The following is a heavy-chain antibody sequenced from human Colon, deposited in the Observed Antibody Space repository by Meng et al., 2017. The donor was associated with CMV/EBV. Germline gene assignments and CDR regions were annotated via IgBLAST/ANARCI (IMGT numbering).Heavy chain of an antibody. CDR1: GFSLTTIKVS. J-gene: IGHJ4*02. V-gene: IGHV2-5*02. CDR3: VQRHSSSTGEVH. D-gene: IGHD6-6*01. CDR2: IHGDDTN. Sequence: QVTLKESVPTMTKPPQTLTLPCSFSGFSLTTIKVSVGWIRQPPGKALEWLALIHGDDTNEYNPSLSNRLTVTRDTSKTQVFLTLTNVDPVDTGTYYCVQRHSSSTGEVHWGQGTLVTVSS.